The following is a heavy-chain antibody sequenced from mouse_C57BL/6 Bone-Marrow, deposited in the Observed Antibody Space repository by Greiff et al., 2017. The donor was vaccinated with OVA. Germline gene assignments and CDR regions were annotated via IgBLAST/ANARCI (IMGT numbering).Heavy chain of an antibody. Sequence: QVQLKQPGAELVKPGASVKLSCKASGYTFTSYWMHWVKQRPGQGLEWIGMIHPNSGSTNYNEKFKSKATLTVDKSSSTAYMQLSSLTSEDSAVYYCARSSYYYGSSYDYWGQGTTLTVSS. CDR3: ARSSYYYGSSYDY. CDR2: IHPNSGST. V-gene: IGHV1-64*01. J-gene: IGHJ2*01. D-gene: IGHD1-1*01. CDR1: GYTFTSYW.